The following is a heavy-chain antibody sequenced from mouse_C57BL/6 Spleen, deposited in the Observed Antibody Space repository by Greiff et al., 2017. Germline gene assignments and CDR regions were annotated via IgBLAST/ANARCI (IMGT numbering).Heavy chain of an antibody. D-gene: IGHD1-1*01. CDR3: ARNYGGSYNYAMDY. V-gene: IGHV1-12*01. Sequence: LQESGAELVRPGASVKMSCKASGYTFTSYYMHWVKQTPRQGLEWIGAIYPGNGDTSYNQKFKGKATLTVDKSSSTAYMQLSSLTSEDSAVYVCARNYGGSYNYAMDYWGQGTSVTVSS. CDR2: IYPGNGDT. CDR1: GYTFTSYY. J-gene: IGHJ4*01.